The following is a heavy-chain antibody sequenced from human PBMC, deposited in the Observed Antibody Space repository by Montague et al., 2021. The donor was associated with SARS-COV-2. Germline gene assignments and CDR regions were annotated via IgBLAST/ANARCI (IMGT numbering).Heavy chain of an antibody. D-gene: IGHD3-9*01. V-gene: IGHV4-39*01. CDR3: ARHDDILTRYYYYGMDV. J-gene: IGHJ6*02. CDR2: IYYTGSP. Sequence: IYYTGSPYYNPSLKIQFIISVDTSQNQFSLKLRSVTAADPAVYYCARHDDILTRYYYYGMDVWVQGTTVTVSS.